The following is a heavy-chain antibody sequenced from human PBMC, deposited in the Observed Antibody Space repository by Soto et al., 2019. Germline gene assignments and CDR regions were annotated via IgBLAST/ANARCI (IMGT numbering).Heavy chain of an antibody. V-gene: IGHV5-51*01. D-gene: IGHD2-2*01. CDR2: IYPGDSDT. CDR1: GYSFTSYW. CDR3: PGHVCRSMSSIASGPTPFSRHPGMDV. J-gene: IGHJ6*02. Sequence: PGESLKISCKGSGYSFTSYWIGWVRQMPGKGLEWMGIIYPGDSDTRYSPSFQGQVTISADKSISTAYLQWSSLKASDTAMYYCPGHVCRSMSSIASGPTPFSRHPGMDVSGQGTTVTV.